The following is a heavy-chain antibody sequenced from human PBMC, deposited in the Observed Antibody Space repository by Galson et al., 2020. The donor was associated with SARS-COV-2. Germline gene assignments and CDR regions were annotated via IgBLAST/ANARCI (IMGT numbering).Heavy chain of an antibody. CDR3: ARAPGRGHDDDGSGFWFDP. V-gene: IGHV4-31*03. Sequence: SETLSLTCTVSGGSISSGGYYWSWIRQHPGKGLDWIRYIYYTGTTYYNPSLKSRVTISVDTSKNQFSLKLSALTAADTAVYYCARAPGRGHDDDGSGFWFDPWGQGTLVTVSS. D-gene: IGHD3-22*01. CDR2: IYYTGTT. J-gene: IGHJ5*02. CDR1: GGSISSGGYY.